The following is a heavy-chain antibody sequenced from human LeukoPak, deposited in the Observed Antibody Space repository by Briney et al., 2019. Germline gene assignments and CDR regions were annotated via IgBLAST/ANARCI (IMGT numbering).Heavy chain of an antibody. CDR2: IYYSGTT. CDR3: ARRLTTRSYYFDY. D-gene: IGHD3-16*01. V-gene: IGHV4-59*01. J-gene: IGHJ4*02. Sequence: PSETLSLTCTVSGGSISSDYWSWIRQPPGKGLEWIGDIYYSGTTNYNSSLKSRVTISVDTSENQFSLRLSSVTAADTALYYCARRLTTRSYYFDYWGQGTLVTVSS. CDR1: GGSISSDY.